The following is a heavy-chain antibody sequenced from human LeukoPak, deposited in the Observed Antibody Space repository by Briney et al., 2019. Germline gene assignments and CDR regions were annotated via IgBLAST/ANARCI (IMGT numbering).Heavy chain of an antibody. CDR3: AREGSGWSSLTPCDY. CDR1: GFTFSSYG. CDR2: IWYDGSNK. V-gene: IGHV3-33*01. J-gene: IGHJ4*02. Sequence: GGSLRLPCAASGFTFSSYGMHWVRQAPGKGLEWVAVIWYDGSNKYYADSVKGRFTISRDNSKNTLYLQMNSLRAEDTAVYYCAREGSGWSSLTPCDYWGQGTLVTVSS. D-gene: IGHD6-19*01.